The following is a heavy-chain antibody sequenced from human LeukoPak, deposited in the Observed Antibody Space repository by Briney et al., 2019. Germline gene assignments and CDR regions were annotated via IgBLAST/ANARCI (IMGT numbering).Heavy chain of an antibody. CDR3: AKESLLSPNSFDY. CDR2: IWRDGSTE. J-gene: IGHJ4*02. V-gene: IGHV3-33*06. D-gene: IGHD2-21*02. CDR1: GFTFRTYA. Sequence: GGSLRLSCVASGFTFRTYAMHWVRQVPGKGLEWVAAIWRDGSTEFYADSVKGRFTVSRDNSKNTAYLQMNSLRAEDTAVYFCAKESLLSPNSFDYWGLGTLVTVSS.